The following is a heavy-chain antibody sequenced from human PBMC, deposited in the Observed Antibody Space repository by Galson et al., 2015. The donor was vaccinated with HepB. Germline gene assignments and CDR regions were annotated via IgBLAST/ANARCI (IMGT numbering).Heavy chain of an antibody. CDR3: ARTPSGYTSSAAFDI. V-gene: IGHV2-70*17. J-gene: IGHJ3*02. CDR2: IDWDDDK. D-gene: IGHD6-6*01. Sequence: PALVKPTQTLTLTCTFSGFSLSTSGVYISWIRQPPGKALEWLARIDWDDDKFYSTSLKTRLTVSWDTSKNQVVLTVTNVGPVDTATYFCARTPSGYTSSAAFDIWGQGTMVTVSS. CDR1: GFSLSTSGVY.